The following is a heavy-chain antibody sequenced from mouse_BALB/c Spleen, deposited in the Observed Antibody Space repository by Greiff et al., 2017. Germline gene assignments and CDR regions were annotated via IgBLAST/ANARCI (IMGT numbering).Heavy chain of an antibody. CDR2: ISSGSSTI. Sequence: EVQRVESGGGLVQPGGSRKLSCAASGFTFSSFGMHWVRQAPEKGLEWVAYISSGSSTIYYADTVKGRFTISRDNPKNTLFLQMTSLRSEDTAMYYCAREAGYYWYFDVWGAGTTVTVSS. V-gene: IGHV5-17*02. D-gene: IGHD2-2*01. J-gene: IGHJ1*01. CDR3: AREAGYYWYFDV. CDR1: GFTFSSFG.